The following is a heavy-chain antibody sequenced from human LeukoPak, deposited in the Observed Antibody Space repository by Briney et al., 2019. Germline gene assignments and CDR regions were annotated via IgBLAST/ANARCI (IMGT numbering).Heavy chain of an antibody. CDR2: ISSSSSYI. J-gene: IGHJ4*02. D-gene: IGHD2-2*01. CDR3: ARDGGYCSSTSCYPVFDY. CDR1: GFTFSSYS. Sequence: GGSLRLSCAASGFTFSSYSMNWVRQAAGKGLEWVSSISSSSSYIYYADSVKGRFTISRDNAKNSLYLQMNSLRAEDTAVYYCARDGGYCSSTSCYPVFDYWGQGTLVTVSS. V-gene: IGHV3-21*01.